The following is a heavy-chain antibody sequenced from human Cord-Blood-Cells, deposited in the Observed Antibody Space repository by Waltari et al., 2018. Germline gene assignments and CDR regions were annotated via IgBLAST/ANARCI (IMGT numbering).Heavy chain of an antibody. Sequence: QVQLVQSGAEVKKPGASVKVPCTASGYTFTSYAMHWVRQAPGQRLEWMGWINAGNGNTKYSQKFQGRVTITRDTSASTAYMELSSLRSEDTAVYYCARDVGYCTGGVCYYFDYWGQGTLVTVSS. J-gene: IGHJ4*02. V-gene: IGHV1-3*01. CDR3: ARDVGYCTGGVCYYFDY. D-gene: IGHD2-8*02. CDR2: INAGNGNT. CDR1: GYTFTSYA.